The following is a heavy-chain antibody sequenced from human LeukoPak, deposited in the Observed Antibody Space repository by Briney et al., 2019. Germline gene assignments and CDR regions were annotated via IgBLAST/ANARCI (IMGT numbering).Heavy chain of an antibody. CDR3: ARAHPGPTFDP. Sequence: SETLSLTCTVSGGSISSYYWSGIRQPPGEGLEWIGYIYYSGSTNYNPSLKSRVTISVDTPKNQFSPKLSSVTAADTAVYYCARAHPGPTFDPWGQGTLVTVSS. CDR1: GGSISSYY. CDR2: IYYSGST. V-gene: IGHV4-59*01. J-gene: IGHJ5*02.